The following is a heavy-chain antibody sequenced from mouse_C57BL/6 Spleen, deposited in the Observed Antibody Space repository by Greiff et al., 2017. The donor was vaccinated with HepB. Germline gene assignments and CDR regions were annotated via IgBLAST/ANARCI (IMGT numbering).Heavy chain of an antibody. Sequence: QVRLQQPGAELVRPGSSVKLSCKASGYTFTSYWMHWVKQRPIQGLEWIGNIDPSDSETHYNQKFKDKATLTVDKSSSTAYMQLSSLTSEDSAVYYCARNDYGSSYRFAYWGQGTLVTVSA. CDR3: ARNDYGSSYRFAY. V-gene: IGHV1-52*01. D-gene: IGHD1-1*01. CDR1: GYTFTSYW. CDR2: IDPSDSET. J-gene: IGHJ3*01.